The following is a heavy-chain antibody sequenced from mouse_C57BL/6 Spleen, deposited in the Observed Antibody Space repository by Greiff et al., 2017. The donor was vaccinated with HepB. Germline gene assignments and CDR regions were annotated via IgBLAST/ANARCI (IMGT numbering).Heavy chain of an antibody. Sequence: QVQLQQSGAELVRPGASVTLSCKASGYTFTDYEMHWVKQTPVHGLEWIGAIDPETGGTAYNQKFKGKAILTADKSSSTAYMELRSLTSEDSAVYYCTRRGIHYYGSSYEFAYWGQGTLVTVSA. CDR3: TRRGIHYYGSSYEFAY. CDR1: GYTFTDYE. V-gene: IGHV1-15*01. CDR2: IDPETGGT. J-gene: IGHJ3*01. D-gene: IGHD1-1*01.